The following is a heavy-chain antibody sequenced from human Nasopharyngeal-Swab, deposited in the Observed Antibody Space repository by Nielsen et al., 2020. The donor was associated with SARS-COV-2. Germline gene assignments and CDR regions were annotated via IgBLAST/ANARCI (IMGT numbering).Heavy chain of an antibody. D-gene: IGHD5-24*01. CDR2: TSYDGSIT. CDR1: GFIFRTSA. CDR3: ARDSEKDGWLPYS. V-gene: IGHV3-30-3*01. J-gene: IGHJ4*02. Sequence: GESLKISCAASGFIFRTSAMHWLRQAPGKGLEWVAMTSYDGSITYYTDSVKGRFTISRDNSKKTLSLQMNSLRIEDTAVYYRARDSEKDGWLPYSWGQGTLVTVSS.